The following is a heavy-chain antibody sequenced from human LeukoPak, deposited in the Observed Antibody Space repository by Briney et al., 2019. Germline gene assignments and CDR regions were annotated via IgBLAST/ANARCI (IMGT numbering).Heavy chain of an antibody. D-gene: IGHD6-19*01. CDR2: INADGSTT. CDR1: GSGFTFNNYW. V-gene: IGHV3-74*01. J-gene: IGHJ4*02. CDR3: ATLVSGWSLY. Sequence: LPGGSLRLSCAASGSGFTFNNYWMHWVRQAPGKGLVWVSRINADGSTTSYADSVRGRFTISRDNAKNTLYLQMNSLRAEDTAVYYCATLVSGWSLYWGQGTLVTVSS.